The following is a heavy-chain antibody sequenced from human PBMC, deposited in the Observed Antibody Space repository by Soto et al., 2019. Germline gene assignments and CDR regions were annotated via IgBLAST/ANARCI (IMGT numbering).Heavy chain of an antibody. V-gene: IGHV4-4*07. CDR3: ARDRITMANDAFDI. J-gene: IGHJ3*02. CDR1: GGSISSYY. D-gene: IGHD3-10*01. CDR2: IYTSGIT. Sequence: PSETLSLTCTVSGGSISSYYWSWIRQPAWKGLEWIGRIYTSGITNYNPSLKSRVTMSVDTSKNQFSLTLSSVTAAADKAVYYCARDRITMANDAFDIWGQRTMLTL.